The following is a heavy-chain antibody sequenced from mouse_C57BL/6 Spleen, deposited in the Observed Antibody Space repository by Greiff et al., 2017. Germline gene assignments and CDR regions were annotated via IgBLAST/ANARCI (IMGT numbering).Heavy chain of an antibody. V-gene: IGHV5-17*01. J-gene: IGHJ4*01. D-gene: IGHD2-4*01. Sequence: EVQRVESGGGLVKPGGSLKLSCAASGFTFSDYGMHWVRQAPEQGLEWVAYISSGSSTIYYADTVKGRFTISRDNAKNTLFLQMTSLESEDTAMYYCAKGDYGGGYWGQGTSVTVSS. CDR3: AKGDYGGGY. CDR2: ISSGSSTI. CDR1: GFTFSDYG.